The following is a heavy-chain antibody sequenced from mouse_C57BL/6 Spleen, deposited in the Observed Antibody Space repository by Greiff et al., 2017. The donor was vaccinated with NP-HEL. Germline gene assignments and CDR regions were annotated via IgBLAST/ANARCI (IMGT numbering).Heavy chain of an antibody. CDR2: IYPRSGNT. Sequence: VQLQQSGAELARPGASVKLSCKASGYTFTSYGISWVKQRTGQGLEWIGEIYPRSGNTYYNEKFKGKATLTADKSSSTAYMELRSLTSEDSAVYFCARGVYYYGSSYDWYFDVWGTGTTVTVSS. CDR1: GYTFTSYG. J-gene: IGHJ1*03. D-gene: IGHD1-1*01. V-gene: IGHV1-81*01. CDR3: ARGVYYYGSSYDWYFDV.